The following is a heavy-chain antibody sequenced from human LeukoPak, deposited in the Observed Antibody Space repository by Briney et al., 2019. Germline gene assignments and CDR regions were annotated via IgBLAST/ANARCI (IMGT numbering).Heavy chain of an antibody. Sequence: ASVKVSSKASGYTFTGYYMHWVRQAPGQGLEWMGWINPNSGGTNYAQKFQGRVTMTRDTSISTAYMELSRLRSDDTAVYYCARVPPAGYCSSTSCYGPFDYWGQGTLVTVSS. CDR3: ARVPPAGYCSSTSCYGPFDY. D-gene: IGHD2-2*01. CDR2: INPNSGGT. CDR1: GYTFTGYY. V-gene: IGHV1-2*02. J-gene: IGHJ4*02.